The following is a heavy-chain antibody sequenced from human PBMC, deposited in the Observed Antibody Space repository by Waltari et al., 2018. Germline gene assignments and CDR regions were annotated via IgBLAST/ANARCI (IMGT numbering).Heavy chain of an antibody. CDR3: ARDRGPDVNEAMGLDY. CDR1: GDSISRGIYY. Sequence: QVQLQESGPGLVKPSQTLSLTCTVSGDSISRGIYYWTWIRQPAGKGLEWIGHIYKSGSTNYNPSLKTRLSISMNKSNNQLSLTLKSVTAADTAVYYCARDRGPDVNEAMGLDYWGQGTRVTVSS. J-gene: IGHJ4*02. CDR2: IYKSGST. D-gene: IGHD3-10*01. V-gene: IGHV4-61*02.